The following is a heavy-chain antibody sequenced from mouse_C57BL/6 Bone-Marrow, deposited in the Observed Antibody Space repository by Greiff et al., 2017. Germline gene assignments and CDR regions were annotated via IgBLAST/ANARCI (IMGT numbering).Heavy chain of an antibody. Sequence: QVQLQQSGAELVRPGTSVKVSCKASGYAFTNYLIEWVKQRPGQGLEWIGVINPGSGGTNYNEKFKGKATLTADKSSSTAYMQRSSLTSEDSAVYVWARSKSWYSWFAYWGQGTLVTVSA. CDR1: GYAFTNYL. CDR3: ARSKSWYSWFAY. CDR2: INPGSGGT. V-gene: IGHV1-54*01. J-gene: IGHJ3*01. D-gene: IGHD1-1*02.